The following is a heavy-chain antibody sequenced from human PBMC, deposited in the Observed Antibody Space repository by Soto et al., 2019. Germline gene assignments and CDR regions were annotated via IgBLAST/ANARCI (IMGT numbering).Heavy chain of an antibody. J-gene: IGHJ4*02. D-gene: IGHD3-3*01. V-gene: IGHV4-4*02. CDR2: IYHSGST. Sequence: ETLSLTCAVSGGSISSSNWWSWVRQPPGKGLEWIGEIYHSGSTNYNPSLKSRVTISVDKSKNQFSLKLSSVTAADTAVYYCARVRGKYDFWSGYYFDYWGQGTLVTVSS. CDR3: ARVRGKYDFWSGYYFDY. CDR1: GGSISSSNW.